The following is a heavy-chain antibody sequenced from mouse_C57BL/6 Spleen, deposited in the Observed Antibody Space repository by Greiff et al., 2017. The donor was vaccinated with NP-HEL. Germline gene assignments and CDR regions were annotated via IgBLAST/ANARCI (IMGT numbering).Heavy chain of an antibody. CDR3: ARSDYGSSTYWYFDV. Sequence: EVQLQQSGPVLVKPGASVKMSCKASGYTFTDYYMNWVKQSHGKSLEWIGVINPYNGGTSYNQKFKGKATLTVDKSSSTAYMELNSLTSEDSAVYYCARSDYGSSTYWYFDVWGTGTTVTVSS. J-gene: IGHJ1*03. CDR2: INPYNGGT. D-gene: IGHD1-1*01. CDR1: GYTFTDYY. V-gene: IGHV1-19*01.